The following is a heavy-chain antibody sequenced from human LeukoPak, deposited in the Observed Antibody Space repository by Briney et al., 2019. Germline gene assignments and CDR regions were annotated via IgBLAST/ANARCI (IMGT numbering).Heavy chain of an antibody. V-gene: IGHV3-30*18. Sequence: GGYLRRSGATSGFTCSSYGMHWVRQAPGKGLEGVAVISHDGSNKYYADSVKGRFTTSRDNSKNTLYLQMNSLRAEDTAVYYCAKDYYGSSTPLWGQGTLVTVSS. J-gene: IGHJ4*02. CDR2: ISHDGSNK. CDR3: AKDYYGSSTPL. D-gene: IGHD6-6*01. CDR1: GFTCSSYG.